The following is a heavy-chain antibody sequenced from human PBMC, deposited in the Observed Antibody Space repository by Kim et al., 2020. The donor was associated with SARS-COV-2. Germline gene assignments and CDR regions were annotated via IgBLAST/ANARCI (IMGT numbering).Heavy chain of an antibody. J-gene: IGHJ6*02. V-gene: IGHV3-21*01. CDR3: ARYGVVAYYYYYGMDV. Sequence: SVKGRFTISRDNAKNSLYLQMNSLRAEDTAVYYCARYGVVAYYYYYGMDVWGQGTTVTVSS. D-gene: IGHD2-15*01.